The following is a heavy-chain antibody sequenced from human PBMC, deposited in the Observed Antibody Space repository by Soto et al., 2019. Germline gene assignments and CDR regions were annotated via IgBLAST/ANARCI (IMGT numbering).Heavy chain of an antibody. CDR3: AVQSAFDY. J-gene: IGHJ4*02. Sequence: PGGSLRLSCAASGFTFSSYGMHWVRQAPGKGLEWVAVIWYDGSSQYYAGSVKGRFTISRDNSKNTLYLQMNSLRAEDTAVYYCAVQSAFDYWGQGTLVTVSS. V-gene: IGHV3-33*08. CDR2: IWYDGSSQ. CDR1: GFTFSSYG.